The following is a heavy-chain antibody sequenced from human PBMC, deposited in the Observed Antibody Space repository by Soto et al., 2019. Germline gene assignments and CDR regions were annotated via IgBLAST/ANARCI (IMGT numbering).Heavy chain of an antibody. CDR1: GYTFTRYT. CDR2: INPDNGNT. D-gene: IGHD2-15*01. V-gene: IGHV1-3*01. CDR3: ARGIATGQLDP. Sequence: VKVSCKASGYTFTRYTMNWVRQAAGQRLEWMGWINPDNGNTKSSQKFQDRVIITRDTSASTAYMDLSSLRSEDTAVYYCARGIATGQLDPWGQGTLVTVSS. J-gene: IGHJ5*02.